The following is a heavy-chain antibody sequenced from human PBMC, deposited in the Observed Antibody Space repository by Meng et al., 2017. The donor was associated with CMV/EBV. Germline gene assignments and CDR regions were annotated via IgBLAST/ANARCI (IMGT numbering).Heavy chain of an antibody. J-gene: IGHJ6*02. Sequence: LSLTCAASGFTFSRYGMHWVRQAPGKGLEWVAFIRYDGSNKYYADSVKGRFTISRDNSKNTLYLQMNSLRAEDTAVYYCAKEPDTYYDFWSGYYYYYYGMDVWGQGTTGT. V-gene: IGHV3-30*02. CDR3: AKEPDTYYDFWSGYYYYYYGMDV. CDR1: GFTFSRYG. CDR2: IRYDGSNK. D-gene: IGHD3-3*01.